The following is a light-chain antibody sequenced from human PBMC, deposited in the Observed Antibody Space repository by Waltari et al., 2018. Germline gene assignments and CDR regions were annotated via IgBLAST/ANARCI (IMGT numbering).Light chain of an antibody. Sequence: QTVVTQEPSFSVSPGGTVTLTCGLSSGSVSTSYYPSWYQQTPGQAPRTLIYSTNTRSSGVPDSFSGSILGNKAALAITGAQADDESDYYCVLYMGSGSWVFGGGTKLTVL. CDR1: SGSVSTSYY. CDR2: STN. J-gene: IGLJ3*02. V-gene: IGLV8-61*01. CDR3: VLYMGSGSWV.